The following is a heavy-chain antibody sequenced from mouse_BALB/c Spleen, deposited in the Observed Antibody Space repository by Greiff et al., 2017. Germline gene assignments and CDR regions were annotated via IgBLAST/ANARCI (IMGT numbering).Heavy chain of an antibody. V-gene: IGHV5-9-4*01. CDR3: ARVYDGYHGGFAY. Sequence: VQLVESGGGLVKPGGSLKLSCAASGFTFSSYAMSWVRQSPEKRLEWVAEISSGGSYTYYPDTVTGRFTISRDNAKNTLYLEMSSLRSEDTAMYYCARVYDGYHGGFAYWGQGTLVTVSA. J-gene: IGHJ3*01. D-gene: IGHD2-3*01. CDR1: GFTFSSYA. CDR2: ISSGGSYT.